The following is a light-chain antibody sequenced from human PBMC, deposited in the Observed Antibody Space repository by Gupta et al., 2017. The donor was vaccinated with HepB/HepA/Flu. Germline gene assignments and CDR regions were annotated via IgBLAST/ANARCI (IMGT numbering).Light chain of an antibody. CDR2: WAS. V-gene: IGKV4-1*01. CDR3: KQYYSTPRT. J-gene: IGKJ1*01. CDR1: QSVLYSSNNKNY. Sequence: DIVMTQSPDPLAVSLGERATINCKSSQSVLYSSNNKNYLAWYQQKPGQPPKLLIYWASTRESGVPDRFSGSGSGTDFTLTISSLQAEDVAVYYCKQYYSTPRTFGQGTKVEIK.